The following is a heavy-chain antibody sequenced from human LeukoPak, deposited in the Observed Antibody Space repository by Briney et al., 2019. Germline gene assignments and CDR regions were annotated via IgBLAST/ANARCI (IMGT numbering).Heavy chain of an antibody. CDR3: AREEREYCGGDCNDAFDI. CDR1: GGTFSSYA. J-gene: IGHJ3*02. CDR2: IIPIFGTA. V-gene: IGHV1-69*13. Sequence: SVKVSCKASGGTFSSYAISWVRQGPGQGLEWMGGIIPIFGTANYAQKFQGRVTITADESTSTAYMELSSLRSEDTAVYYCAREEREYCGGDCNDAFDIWGQGTMVTVSS. D-gene: IGHD2-21*02.